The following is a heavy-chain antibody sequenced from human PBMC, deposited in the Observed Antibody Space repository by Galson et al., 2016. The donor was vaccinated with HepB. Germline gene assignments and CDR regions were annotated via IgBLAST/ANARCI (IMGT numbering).Heavy chain of an antibody. J-gene: IGHJ4*02. D-gene: IGHD3-16*01. V-gene: IGHV3-23*01. CDR3: AKGGGVKTPLKN. CDR1: GFTFSSSA. CDR2: INENGGAT. Sequence: SLRLSCAASGFTFSSSAMAWVRQAPGKGLEWVSAINENGGATYYADSVKGRFTISRDNSKNTLYLQMNSLRADDTAVYFCAKGGGVKTPLKNWCQGTLVTVSS.